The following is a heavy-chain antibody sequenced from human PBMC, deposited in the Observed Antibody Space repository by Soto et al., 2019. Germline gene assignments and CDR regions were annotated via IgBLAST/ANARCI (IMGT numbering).Heavy chain of an antibody. J-gene: IGHJ5*02. D-gene: IGHD5-12*01. Sequence: SQTLSLTCAISGDSVSSNTASWNWIRQSPSRGLEWLGRTYFRSKSYNDYAVSVKSRIIINPDTSNNQFSLQLNPVTPEDTAVYFCAKGANLGTKTGYAFDPWGQGIMVTVSP. CDR3: AKGANLGTKTGYAFDP. CDR1: GDSVSSNTAS. V-gene: IGHV6-1*01. CDR2: TYFRSKSYN.